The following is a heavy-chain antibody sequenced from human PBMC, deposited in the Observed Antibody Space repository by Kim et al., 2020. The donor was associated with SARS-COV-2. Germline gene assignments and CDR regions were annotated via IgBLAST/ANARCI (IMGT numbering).Heavy chain of an antibody. V-gene: IGHV3-23*01. CDR3: AKVGVYVSRGWFDY. J-gene: IGHJ4*02. CDR2: VSGSGDTT. D-gene: IGHD6-19*01. CDR1: GFTFSSYA. Sequence: GGSLRLSCAASGFTFSSYAMNWVRQAPGKGLEWVSAVSGSGDTTYYAGSVKGRFTVSRDNSKNTLYLQMNTLRGEDTAVYYCAKVGVYVSRGWFDYWGQGTQVTVSS.